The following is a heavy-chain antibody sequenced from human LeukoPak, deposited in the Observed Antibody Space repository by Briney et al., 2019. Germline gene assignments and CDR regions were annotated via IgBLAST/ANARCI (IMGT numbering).Heavy chain of an antibody. CDR1: GFTFSSYW. CDR3: AKIRLYYDSSGYLEYIDY. D-gene: IGHD3-22*01. CDR2: INSDGSST. V-gene: IGHV3-74*01. J-gene: IGHJ4*02. Sequence: GGSLRLSCAASGFTFSSYWMHWVRQAPGKGLVWVSRINSDGSSTYYADSVKGRFTISRDNSKNTLNLQMNSLRAEDTAVYHCAKIRLYYDSSGYLEYIDYWGQGTLVTVSS.